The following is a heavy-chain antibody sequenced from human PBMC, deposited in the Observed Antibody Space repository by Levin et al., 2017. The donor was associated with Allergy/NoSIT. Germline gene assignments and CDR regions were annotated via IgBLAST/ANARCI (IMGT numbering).Heavy chain of an antibody. V-gene: IGHV3-53*01. J-gene: IGHJ4*02. D-gene: IGHD1-1*01. CDR2: IYTGGTT. Sequence: PGGSLRLSCAASGFTVTGYYMTWVRQAPGKGLEWVSVIYTGGTTSYADSVKGRFTISRDSSRNTLYLQMNRLRADDTAMYYCARLWNWGQGTLVTVSS. CDR1: GFTVTGYY. CDR3: ARLWN.